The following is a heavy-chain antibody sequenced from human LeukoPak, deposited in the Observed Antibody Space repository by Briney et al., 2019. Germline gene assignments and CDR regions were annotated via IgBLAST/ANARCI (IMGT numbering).Heavy chain of an antibody. CDR3: ARAGGDYYGSGSAFDY. CDR1: GGSISSGGYS. J-gene: IGHJ4*02. V-gene: IGHV4-30-2*01. CDR2: IYHSGST. Sequence: SETLSLTCAVSGGSISSGGYSWSWIRQPPGKGLEWIGYIYHSGSTYYNPSLKSRVTISVDRSKNQFSLKLRSVTAADTAVYYCARAGGDYYGSGSAFDYWGQGTLVTVSS. D-gene: IGHD3-10*01.